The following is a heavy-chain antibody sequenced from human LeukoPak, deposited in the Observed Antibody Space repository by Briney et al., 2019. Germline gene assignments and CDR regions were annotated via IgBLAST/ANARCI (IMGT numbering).Heavy chain of an antibody. CDR3: ARQGQQLDY. CDR2: IYYSGST. CDR1: GGSISSSSYY. Sequence: SETLSLTCTVSGGSISSSSYYWGWIRQPPGQGLEWIGSIYYSGSTYYNPSLKSRVTISVDTSKNQFSLKLSSVTAADMAVYYCARQGQQLDYWGQGTLVTVSS. J-gene: IGHJ4*02. D-gene: IGHD6-13*01. V-gene: IGHV4-39*01.